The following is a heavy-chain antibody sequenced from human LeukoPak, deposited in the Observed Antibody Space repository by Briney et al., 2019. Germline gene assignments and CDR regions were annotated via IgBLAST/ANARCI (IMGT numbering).Heavy chain of an antibody. CDR2: IYYSGST. CDR1: GGSFSSYY. V-gene: IGHV4-59*01. Sequence: SETLSLTCSVCGGSFSSYYWSWIRQPPGKGLEWIGYIYYSGSTKYNSSLKSRVTISVDTSKNQFSLKLSSVTAADTAVYYCARGWRYYGSADVWGQGTTVTVSS. D-gene: IGHD3-10*01. J-gene: IGHJ6*02. CDR3: ARGWRYYGSADV.